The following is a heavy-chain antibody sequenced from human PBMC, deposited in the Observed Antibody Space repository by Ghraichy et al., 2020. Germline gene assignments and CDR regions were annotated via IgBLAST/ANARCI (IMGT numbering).Heavy chain of an antibody. CDR3: ARVTNENAFDI. V-gene: IGHV3-33*01. Sequence: VAVILHDGSNKYYGDTVKGRFTISRDNSKNTLYLQLNSLKAEDTAVDYCARVTNENAFDIWG. D-gene: IGHD1-1*01. CDR2: ILHDGSNK. J-gene: IGHJ3*02.